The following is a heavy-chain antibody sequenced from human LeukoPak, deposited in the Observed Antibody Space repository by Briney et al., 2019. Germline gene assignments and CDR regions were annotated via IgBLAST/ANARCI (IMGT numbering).Heavy chain of an antibody. CDR2: IYTCGST. CDR1: GGSISSGSYY. J-gene: IGHJ4*02. D-gene: IGHD6-19*01. V-gene: IGHV4-61*02. CDR3: ARDRSVADTSLGY. Sequence: SETLSLTCTVSGGSISSGSYYWSWIRQPAGKGLEWIGRIYTCGSTNYNPSLKSRVTISADTSKNQFSLKLSSVTAADTAVYYCARDRSVADTSLGYWGQGTLVTVSS.